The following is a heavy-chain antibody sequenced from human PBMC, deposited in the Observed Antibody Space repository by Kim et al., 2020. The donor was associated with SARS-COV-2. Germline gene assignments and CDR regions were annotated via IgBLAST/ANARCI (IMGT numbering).Heavy chain of an antibody. CDR2: ISYDGSNK. J-gene: IGHJ4*02. CDR1: GFTFSSYG. CDR3: AKERVPAAILLDY. D-gene: IGHD2-2*01. V-gene: IGHV3-30*18. Sequence: GSLRLSCAASGFTFSSYGMHWVRQAPGKGLEWVAVISYDGSNKYYADSVKGRFTISRDNSKNTLYLQMNSLRAEDTAVYYCAKERVPAAILLDYWGQGT.